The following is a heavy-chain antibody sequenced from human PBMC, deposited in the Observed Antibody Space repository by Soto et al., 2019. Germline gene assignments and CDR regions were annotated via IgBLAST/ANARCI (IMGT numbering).Heavy chain of an antibody. CDR3: ARRGDYYDSSGDANHX. CDR1: GGSFSGCY. Sequence: SETLSLTFAVYGGSFSGCYWSWIRQPPGKGLEGILEINHSGSTNYNPSLKSRVTISVDTSKNQFSLKLTSVTAADTAVYYCARRGDYYDSSGDANHXWGQVTMVTVS. D-gene: IGHD3-22*01. J-gene: IGHJ3*01. CDR2: INHSGST. V-gene: IGHV4-34*01.